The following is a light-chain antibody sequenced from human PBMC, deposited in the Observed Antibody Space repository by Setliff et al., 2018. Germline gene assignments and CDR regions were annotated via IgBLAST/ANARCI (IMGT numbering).Light chain of an antibody. V-gene: IGLV1-40*01. Sequence: SALTQPPSVSGAPGQRVTISCTGSSPNMGAGFSVHWYQQLPGTAPKLLIYGDTNRPSGVPDRFSGSKSGTSASLAITGLQAEDEADYYCQSYDSSLPGYVFGTGTKVTVL. CDR1: SPNMGAGFS. J-gene: IGLJ1*01. CDR3: QSYDSSLPGYV. CDR2: GDT.